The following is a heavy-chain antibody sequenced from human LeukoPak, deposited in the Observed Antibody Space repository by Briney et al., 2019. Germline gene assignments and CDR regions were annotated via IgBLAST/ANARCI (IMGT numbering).Heavy chain of an antibody. CDR2: IIPIFGTA. V-gene: IGHV1-69*05. CDR3: AGSASDAFDI. J-gene: IGHJ3*02. Sequence: ASVKVSCKASGGTFSSYAISWVRQAPGQGLEWMGGIIPIFGTANYAQKFQGRVTITRDTSASTASMELSSLRSEDTAVYYCAGSASDAFDIWGQGTMVTVSS. CDR1: GGTFSSYA.